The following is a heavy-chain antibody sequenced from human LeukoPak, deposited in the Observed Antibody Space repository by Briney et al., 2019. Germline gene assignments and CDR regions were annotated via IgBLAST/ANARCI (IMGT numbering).Heavy chain of an antibody. Sequence: KTSETLSLTCTVSGGSISSSSYYWGWIRQPPGKGLEWIGSIYYSGSTYYNPSLKSRVTISVDTSKNQFSLKLSTVTAADTAVYYCARHAEGYCSGGSCYGVPNWFDPWGQGTLVTVSS. D-gene: IGHD2-15*01. V-gene: IGHV4-39*01. CDR2: IYYSGST. CDR3: ARHAEGYCSGGSCYGVPNWFDP. J-gene: IGHJ5*02. CDR1: GGSISSSSYY.